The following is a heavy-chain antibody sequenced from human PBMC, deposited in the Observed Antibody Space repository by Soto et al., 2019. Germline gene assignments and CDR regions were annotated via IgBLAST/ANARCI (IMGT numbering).Heavy chain of an antibody. J-gene: IGHJ6*02. D-gene: IGHD1-1*01. CDR2: IIPIFGTA. Sequence: QVQLVQSGAEVKKPGSSVMVSCKASGGTFSTYAISWVRQAPGQGLGWMGGIIPIFGTASYAQKFQGRGPMTADESTSTAYMELRSLTSEDTAVYYCARSLGLEYYYGMDVWGQGTTVTVSS. V-gene: IGHV1-69*12. CDR1: GGTFSTYA. CDR3: ARSLGLEYYYGMDV.